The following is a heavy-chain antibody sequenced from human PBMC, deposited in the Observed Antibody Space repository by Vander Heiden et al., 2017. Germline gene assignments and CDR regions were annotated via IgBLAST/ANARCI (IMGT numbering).Heavy chain of an antibody. J-gene: IGHJ4*02. V-gene: IGHV3-30*01. CDR3: ARGGWGVRSSADY. D-gene: IGHD1-26*01. CDR2: ISYDGSNK. CDR1: GFTFSSYA. Sequence: QVQLVASGGGVVQPERSLSLSCAASGFTFSSYAMHWVRQAPGKGLEWVAVISYDGSNKYYADSVKGRFTISRDNSKNTLYLQMNGLRAEDTAVYYCARGGWGVRSSADYWGQGTLVTVSS.